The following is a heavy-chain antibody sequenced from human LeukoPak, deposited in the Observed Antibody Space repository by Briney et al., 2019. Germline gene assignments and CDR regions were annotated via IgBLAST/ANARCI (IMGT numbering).Heavy chain of an antibody. D-gene: IGHD5-12*01. V-gene: IGHV1-69*05. CDR3: ATCGYSGYDYPIFFDY. CDR1: GGTFSSYA. J-gene: IGHJ4*02. Sequence: SVKVSCKASGGTFSSYAISWVRQAPGQGLEWMGGIIPIFGTANYAQKFQGRVTITTDESTSTAYMELSSLRSEDTAVYYCATCGYSGYDYPIFFDYWGQGTLVTVSS. CDR2: IIPIFGTA.